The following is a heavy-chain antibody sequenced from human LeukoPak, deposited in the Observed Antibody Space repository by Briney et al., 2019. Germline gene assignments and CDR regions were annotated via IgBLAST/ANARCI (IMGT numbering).Heavy chain of an antibody. J-gene: IGHJ2*01. Sequence: GGSLRLSCAASGFTFSSYWMHWVRQAPGKGLVWVSRINSDGSSTSYADSVKGRFTIPRDNAKNTLYLQMNSLRAEDTAVYYCARPRGEQWLVRPNWYFDLWGRGTLVTVSS. CDR3: ARPRGEQWLVRPNWYFDL. CDR1: GFTFSSYW. CDR2: INSDGSST. V-gene: IGHV3-74*01. D-gene: IGHD6-19*01.